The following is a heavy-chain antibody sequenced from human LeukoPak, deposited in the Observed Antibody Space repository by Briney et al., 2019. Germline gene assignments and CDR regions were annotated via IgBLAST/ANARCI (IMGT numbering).Heavy chain of an antibody. CDR1: GFTFSSYE. J-gene: IGHJ5*02. CDR2: MSSSGTTI. D-gene: IGHD2-15*01. Sequence: PGGSLRLSCAASGFTFSSYEMNWVRQAPGKGLEWVSYMSSSGTTIYYGDSVKGRFTISRDNAKNSPYLQMNSLRAEDTAVYYCARDSGRSGGSPAKFDPWGQGTLVTVSS. V-gene: IGHV3-48*03. CDR3: ARDSGRSGGSPAKFDP.